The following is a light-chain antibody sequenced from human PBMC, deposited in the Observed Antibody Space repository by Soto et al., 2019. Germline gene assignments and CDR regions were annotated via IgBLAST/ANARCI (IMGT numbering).Light chain of an antibody. Sequence: EMVMMQSPATLSVSLGERATLSCRASQSVSTKLVWYQQKPGQAPRLLIYGASTRATGIPARFSGSGSGTEFTLTISSLQSEDFAVYYCQQHDQGWTFGQGTKVEIK. J-gene: IGKJ1*01. CDR2: GAS. CDR3: QQHDQGWT. CDR1: QSVSTK. V-gene: IGKV3-15*01.